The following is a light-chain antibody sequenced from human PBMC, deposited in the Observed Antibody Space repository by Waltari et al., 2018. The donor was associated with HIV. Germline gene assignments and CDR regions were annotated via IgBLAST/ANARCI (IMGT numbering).Light chain of an antibody. CDR2: KDS. CDR3: QSTDRSGSYII. V-gene: IGLV3-25*03. Sequence: SYELTPPPSLSVSPGQTARITCSGDALSMQYGYWYQQKPGQDPVLVIYKDSERSSGIPERFSGSSSGTTVTLTISGAQAEDEAAYFCQSTDRSGSYIIFGGGTKLTVL. CDR1: ALSMQY. J-gene: IGLJ2*01.